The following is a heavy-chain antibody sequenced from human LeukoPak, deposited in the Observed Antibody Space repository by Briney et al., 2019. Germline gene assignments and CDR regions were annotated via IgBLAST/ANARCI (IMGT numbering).Heavy chain of an antibody. V-gene: IGHV1-18*01. Sequence: GASVKVFCKASGYTFTSYGISWVRQAPGQGLEWMGWISAYNGNTNYAQKLQGRVTMTTDTSTSTAYMELRSLRSDDTAVYYCARYGIVVVPATYYYSMDVWGQGTTVAVSS. CDR3: ARYGIVVVPATYYYSMDV. CDR1: GYTFTSYG. J-gene: IGHJ6*02. CDR2: ISAYNGNT. D-gene: IGHD2-2*01.